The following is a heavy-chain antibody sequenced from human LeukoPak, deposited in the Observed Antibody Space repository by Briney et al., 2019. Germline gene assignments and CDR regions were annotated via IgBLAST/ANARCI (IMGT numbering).Heavy chain of an antibody. CDR1: GGSISSYY. Sequence: PSETLSLTCTVSGGSISSYYWSWLRQPPGKGLEWIGYIYYSGSTNYNPSLKSRVTISVDTSKNQFSLMLSSVTAGDPACDYGGGDGGGGYDFDYWGQGTLVTVSS. CDR3: GGDGGGGYDFDY. D-gene: IGHD5-12*01. V-gene: IGHV4-59*01. J-gene: IGHJ4*02. CDR2: IYYSGST.